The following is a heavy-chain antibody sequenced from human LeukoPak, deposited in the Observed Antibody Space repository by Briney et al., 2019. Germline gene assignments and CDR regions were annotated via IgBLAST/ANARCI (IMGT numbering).Heavy chain of an antibody. J-gene: IGHJ4*02. CDR1: GGTFSSYA. V-gene: IGHV1-69*06. CDR3: ARVKFVRYFDWLSPFDY. CDR2: IIPIFGTA. D-gene: IGHD3-9*01. Sequence: SVKVSCKASGGTFSSYAISWVRQAPGQGLEWMGGIIPIFGTANYAQKFQGRVPITADKSTSTAYMELSSLRSEDTAVYYCARVKFVRYFDWLSPFDYWGQGTLVTVSS.